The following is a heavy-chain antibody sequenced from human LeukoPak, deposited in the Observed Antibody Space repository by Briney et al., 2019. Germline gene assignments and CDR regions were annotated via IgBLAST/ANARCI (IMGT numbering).Heavy chain of an antibody. J-gene: IGHJ4*02. CDR3: ARDPGGY. D-gene: IGHD1-14*01. V-gene: IGHV4-34*01. CDR2: INHSGST. CDR1: GGSFSGYY. Sequence: LETLSLTCAVYGGSFSGYYWSWIRQPPGKGLEWIGEINHSGSTNYNPSLKSRVTMSVDTSKNQFSLKLSSVTAADTAVYYCARDPGGYWGQGTLVTVSS.